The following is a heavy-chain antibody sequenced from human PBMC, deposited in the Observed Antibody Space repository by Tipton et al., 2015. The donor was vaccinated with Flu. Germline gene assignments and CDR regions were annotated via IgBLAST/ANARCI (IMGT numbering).Heavy chain of an antibody. CDR3: ARVRSDSYDWTTERFDY. J-gene: IGHJ4*02. CDR1: GYTFTAFY. V-gene: IGHV1-2*02. D-gene: IGHD1-20*01. CDR2: INPNSGAT. Sequence: QLVQSGAEVKKPGASVKVSCKASGYTFTAFYIHWVRQAPGQGLEWMGWINPNSGATYYSQDFQDRVTMTRDTSINTVYLELSSLRSDDTAVYYCARVRSDSYDWTTERFDYWGQGPLVTVSS.